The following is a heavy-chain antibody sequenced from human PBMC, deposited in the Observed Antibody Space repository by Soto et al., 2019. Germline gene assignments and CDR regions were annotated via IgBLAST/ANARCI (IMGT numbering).Heavy chain of an antibody. J-gene: IGHJ4*02. CDR3: AKVFLSGKQLWLDY. Sequence: GSLRLSCAASGFTFSSYGMHWVRQAPGKGLEWVAVISYDGSNKYYADSVKGRFTISRDNSKNTLYLQMNSLRAEDTAVYYCAKVFLSGKQLWLDYWGQGTLVTVSS. V-gene: IGHV3-30*18. D-gene: IGHD5-18*01. CDR2: ISYDGSNK. CDR1: GFTFSSYG.